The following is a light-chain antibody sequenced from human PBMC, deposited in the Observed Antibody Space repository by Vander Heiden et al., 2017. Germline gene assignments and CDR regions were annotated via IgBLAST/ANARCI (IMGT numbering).Light chain of an antibody. CDR1: TSDIGVFNY. J-gene: IGLJ3*02. V-gene: IGLV2-14*03. Sequence: QSALTQPASVSGSPGQSITISCTGTTSDIGVFNYVSWYQHHPGKAPKLMIYDVTERPSGVSNRFSVSKSDTTASLTISGLQAEDEADYYCSSYTSARTKVFGGGTKLTVL. CDR3: SSYTSARTKV. CDR2: DVT.